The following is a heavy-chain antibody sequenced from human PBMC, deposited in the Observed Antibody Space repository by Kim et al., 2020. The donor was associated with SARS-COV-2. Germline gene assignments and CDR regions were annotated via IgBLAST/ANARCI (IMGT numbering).Heavy chain of an antibody. CDR2: TSGRT. J-gene: IGHJ4*02. Sequence: TSGRTNYTPSLQSRVTMSVDMAKNQFSQKLSSVAAADTAVYYCASALGHWGQGTLVTVSS. CDR3: ASALGH. V-gene: IGHV4-4*07. D-gene: IGHD3-16*02.